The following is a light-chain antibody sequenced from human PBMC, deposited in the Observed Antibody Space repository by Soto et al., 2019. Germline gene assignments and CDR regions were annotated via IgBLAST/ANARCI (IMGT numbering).Light chain of an antibody. CDR1: QTISNY. V-gene: IGKV1-17*01. J-gene: IGKJ2*01. Sequence: DIQMTQSPSSLSASVGDRVTITCRASQTISNYLNWYQQKPGKAPNLLIYVASSLQSGVPSRFSGSGSGTEFTLTISSLQPDDFATYYCQQYNSYPYTFGQGTKLEIK. CDR2: VAS. CDR3: QQYNSYPYT.